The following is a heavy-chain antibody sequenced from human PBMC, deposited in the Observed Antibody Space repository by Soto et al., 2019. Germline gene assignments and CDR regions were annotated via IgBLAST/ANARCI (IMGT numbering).Heavy chain of an antibody. D-gene: IGHD3-16*01. CDR1: GFAFRSYA. V-gene: IGHV3-30*18. CDR3: AKGILSATIGPYAREG. J-gene: IGHJ6*01. Sequence: GGSLRLSCEASGFAFRSYAMHWVRQAPGKGLEWVGVISYDGGNIYYADSVKGRFTISRDNSKNTLYVQVNSLRPEDTAVYYCAKGILSATIGPYAREGWEQGSTGTVSS. CDR2: ISYDGGNI.